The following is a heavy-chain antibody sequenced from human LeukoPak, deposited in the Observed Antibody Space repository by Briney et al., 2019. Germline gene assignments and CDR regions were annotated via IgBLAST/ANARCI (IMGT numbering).Heavy chain of an antibody. CDR2: INPNSGDT. Sequence: ASVKASCKASGYTFTGYYMHWVRQAPGQGLEWMGWINPNSGDTNYAQKFQGRVTMTRDTSISTAYMELSRLRSDDTAVYYCARDGIFDYWGQGTLVTVSS. V-gene: IGHV1-2*02. J-gene: IGHJ4*02. CDR3: ARDGIFDY. D-gene: IGHD2-15*01. CDR1: GYTFTGYY.